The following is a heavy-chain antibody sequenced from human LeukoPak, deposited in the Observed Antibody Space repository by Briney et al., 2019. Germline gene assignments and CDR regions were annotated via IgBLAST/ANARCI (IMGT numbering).Heavy chain of an antibody. V-gene: IGHV4-31*03. CDR3: ARGDTILLWFGV. J-gene: IGHJ4*02. D-gene: IGHD3-10*01. CDR2: IYYSGST. Sequence: SETLSLTCTVSGGSISSGGYYWSWIRQHPGKGLEWIGYIYYSGSTYYNPSLKSRVTISVDTSKNQFSLKQSSVTAADTAVYYCARGDTILLWFGVWGQGTLVTVSS. CDR1: GGSISSGGYY.